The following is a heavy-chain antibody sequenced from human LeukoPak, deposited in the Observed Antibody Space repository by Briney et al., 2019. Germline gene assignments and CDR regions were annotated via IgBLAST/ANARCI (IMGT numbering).Heavy chain of an antibody. Sequence: GGSLRLSCATSGLTFRTTWMHWVRHAPGKGLMWVSRMNGEGTTIDYADSVKGRFTVSRDYAKNTLFLQMNNLRTEDTALYFCATARNFRFEYWGQGSLVIVSA. CDR1: GLTFRTTW. V-gene: IGHV3-74*01. J-gene: IGHJ4*02. CDR2: MNGEGTTI. CDR3: ATARNFRFEY. D-gene: IGHD1-7*01.